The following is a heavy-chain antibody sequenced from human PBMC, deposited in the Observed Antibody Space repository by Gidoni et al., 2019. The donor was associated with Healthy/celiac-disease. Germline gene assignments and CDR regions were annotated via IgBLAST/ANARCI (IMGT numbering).Heavy chain of an antibody. CDR3: ARPPTAAGDY. V-gene: IGHV3-30-3*01. CDR2: ISYDGSNK. CDR1: GFPFSSYA. D-gene: IGHD6-13*01. J-gene: IGHJ4*02. Sequence: QVQLVESGGGVVQPGRSLRLSCAASGFPFSSYAMHWVRQAPGKGLEWVAVISYDGSNKYYADSVKGRFTISRDNSKNTLYLQMNSLRAEDTAVYYCARPPTAAGDYWGQGTLVTVSS.